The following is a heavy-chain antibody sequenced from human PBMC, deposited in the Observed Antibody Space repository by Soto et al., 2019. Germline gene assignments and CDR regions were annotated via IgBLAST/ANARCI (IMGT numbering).Heavy chain of an antibody. D-gene: IGHD2-2*02. Sequence: PGGSLRLSCAASGFTFSSYEMNWVRQAPGKGLEWVSYISSSGSTIYYADSVKGRFTISRDNAKNSLYLQMNSLRAEDTAVYYCARDGEGYCSSTSCYRYYYYGMDVWGQGTTVTVSS. CDR2: ISSSGSTI. J-gene: IGHJ6*02. CDR3: ARDGEGYCSSTSCYRYYYYGMDV. V-gene: IGHV3-48*03. CDR1: GFTFSSYE.